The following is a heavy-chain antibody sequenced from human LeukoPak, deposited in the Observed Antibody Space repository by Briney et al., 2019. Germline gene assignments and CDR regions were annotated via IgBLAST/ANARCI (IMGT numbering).Heavy chain of an antibody. CDR1: GYTFTSYG. D-gene: IGHD3-22*01. V-gene: IGHV1-69*05. CDR2: IIPIFGTA. Sequence: SVKVSCKASGYTFTSYGISWVRQAPGQGLEWMGGIIPIFGTANYAQKFQGRVTITTDESTSTAYMELSSLRSEDTAVYYCARDRVEYYDSSGYHEFDYWGQGTLVTVSS. CDR3: ARDRVEYYDSSGYHEFDY. J-gene: IGHJ4*02.